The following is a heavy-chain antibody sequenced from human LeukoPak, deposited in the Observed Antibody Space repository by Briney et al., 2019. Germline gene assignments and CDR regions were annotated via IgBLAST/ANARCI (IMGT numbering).Heavy chain of an antibody. CDR2: SSGSCGST. D-gene: IGHD3-10*01. CDR3: AEEYYYGSGSYYDL. J-gene: IGHJ4*02. Sequence: GGSLRLSCAASGFTFSSYAMSWVRKAQGQGLDRVSASSGSCGSTYYADSVKGRFTISRDNSKNTLYLQMNSLRAEDTAVYYCAEEYYYGSGSYYDLWGQGALVTVSS. CDR1: GFTFSSYA. V-gene: IGHV3-23*01.